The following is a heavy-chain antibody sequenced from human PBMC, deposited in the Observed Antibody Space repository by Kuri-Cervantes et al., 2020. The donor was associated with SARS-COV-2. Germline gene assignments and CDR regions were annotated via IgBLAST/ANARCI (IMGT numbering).Heavy chain of an antibody. J-gene: IGHJ4*02. CDR3: AKDGDPDY. Sequence: GESLKISCAASGFIFSSYAMSWVRQAPGKGLEWVSVIYSGGSSTYYADSVKGRFTISRDNSKNTLYLQMNSLRAEDTAVYYCAKDGDPDYWGQGTLVTVSS. CDR2: IYSGGSST. V-gene: IGHV3-23*03. CDR1: GFIFSSYA. D-gene: IGHD2-21*01.